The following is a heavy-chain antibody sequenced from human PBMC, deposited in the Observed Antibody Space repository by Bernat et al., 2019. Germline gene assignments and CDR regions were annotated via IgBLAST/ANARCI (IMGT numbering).Heavy chain of an antibody. CDR3: GLYQPATDYYYYYMDV. J-gene: IGHJ6*03. V-gene: IGHV1-69*01. CDR1: GGTFSSYA. D-gene: IGHD2-8*01. CDR2: IIPTFGTA. Sequence: QVQLVQSGAEVKKPGSSVKVSCKASGGTFSSYAISWVRQAPGQGLEWMGGIIPTFGTANYAQKFQGRVTITADESTSTAYMELSSLRSEDTAVYYCGLYQPATDYYYYYMDVWGKGTTVTVSS.